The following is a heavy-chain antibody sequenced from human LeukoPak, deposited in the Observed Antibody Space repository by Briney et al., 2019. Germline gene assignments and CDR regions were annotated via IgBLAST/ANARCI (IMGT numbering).Heavy chain of an antibody. V-gene: IGHV3-13*04. CDR1: GFTFSTSD. CDR3: AKDLVRYFD. CDR2: IGTVGDT. Sequence: GGSLRLSCAASGFTFSTSDMHWVRQTTGKGLEYVSAIGTVGDTYYPASMKGRFTISRDNSKNTVYLQINSLRAEDTAVYYCAKDLVRYFDWGQGTLVTVSS. J-gene: IGHJ4*02. D-gene: IGHD3-9*01.